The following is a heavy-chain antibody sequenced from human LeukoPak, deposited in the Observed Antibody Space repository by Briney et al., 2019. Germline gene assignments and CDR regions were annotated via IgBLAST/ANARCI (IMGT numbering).Heavy chain of an antibody. CDR3: AKDGYGSGGRWFDP. D-gene: IGHD3-10*01. Sequence: GGSLRLSCATSGFTFSSYSMTWVRQAPGKGLDWVSSINSYSSDIYYADSVKGRSTISRDNAKNSLYLQMNSLRAEDSAVYFCAKDGYGSGGRWFDPWGRGTLVTVSS. CDR2: INSYSSDI. CDR1: GFTFSSYS. V-gene: IGHV3-21*04. J-gene: IGHJ5*02.